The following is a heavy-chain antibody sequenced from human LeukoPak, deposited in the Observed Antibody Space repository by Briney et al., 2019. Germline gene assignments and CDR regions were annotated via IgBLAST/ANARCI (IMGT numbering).Heavy chain of an antibody. Sequence: ASVKVSRKASGYTFTSYGISWVRQAPGQGLEWMGWISAYNGNTNYAQKLQGRVTITRDTSASTAYMELCSLRSEDTAVYYCARDGWLSPYYYYYGMDVWGQGTTVTVSS. J-gene: IGHJ6*02. CDR3: ARDGWLSPYYYYYGMDV. D-gene: IGHD3-9*01. CDR2: ISAYNGNT. CDR1: GYTFTSYG. V-gene: IGHV1-18*01.